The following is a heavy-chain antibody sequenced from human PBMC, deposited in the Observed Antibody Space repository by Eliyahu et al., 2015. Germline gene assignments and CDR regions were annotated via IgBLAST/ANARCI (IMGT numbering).Heavy chain of an antibody. CDR3: AKARYSSGYYPADS. CDR1: GFPFSSSG. J-gene: IGHJ4*01. Sequence: QVQLVESGGGVVQPGGSLRLSXAASGFPFSSSGMHWVRQAPGKGLEWVAFVRFDGTKEYYADSMKGRFTVSRDNSKNTLYLQMHSLRAEDTAVYYCAKARYSSGYYPADSWGHGTLVTVSS. V-gene: IGHV3-30*02. D-gene: IGHD3-22*01. CDR2: VRFDGTKE.